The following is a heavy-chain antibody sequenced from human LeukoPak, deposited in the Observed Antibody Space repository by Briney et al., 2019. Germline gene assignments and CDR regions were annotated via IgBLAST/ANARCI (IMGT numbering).Heavy chain of an antibody. CDR1: GYTFTSYC. V-gene: IGHV1-18*01. D-gene: IGHD2-2*01. CDR3: ARGVVPAAKTTNYYYYYMDD. J-gene: IGHJ6*03. CDR2: INAYNGNT. Sequence: ASVTVFCKASGYTFTSYCIHWVRQAPGQGLEWMGWINAYNGNTNYAQKLQGRVTMTTDTSTSTAYMELSSLRSNDTAVYYCARGVVPAAKTTNYYYYYMDDWGKGTMVTVSS.